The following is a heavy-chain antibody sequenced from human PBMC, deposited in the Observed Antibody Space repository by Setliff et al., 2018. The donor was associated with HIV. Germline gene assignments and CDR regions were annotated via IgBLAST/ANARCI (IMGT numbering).Heavy chain of an antibody. V-gene: IGHV4-4*07. D-gene: IGHD1-26*01. CDR2: ISTSGTT. CDR1: GGSISSHY. J-gene: IGHJ6*02. CDR3: ARSGFGSGSYAYYGLDV. Sequence: SETLSLTCTVSGGSISSHYWSYIRQPAGMRLEWIGHISTSGTTNYTPSLKSRVTISADTSKSQFSLKLNSVTAADTAVYYCARSGFGSGSYAYYGLDVWGQGTTVTVSS.